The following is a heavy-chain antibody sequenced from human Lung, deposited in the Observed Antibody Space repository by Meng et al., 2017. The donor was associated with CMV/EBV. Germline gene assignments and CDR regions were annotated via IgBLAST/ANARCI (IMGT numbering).Heavy chain of an antibody. J-gene: IGHJ6*02. CDR1: GYTLRDLS. Sequence: SVKVSCXVSGYTLRDLSMHWVRQAPGKGLEWMGGFDPEDGETIYAQNFQGRVTMTEDTRTDTAYMEVGSLTFEDTAVYYCATNSRTREWVYGMDVWGQGTTVTVSS. CDR2: FDPEDGET. D-gene: IGHD2-2*01. V-gene: IGHV1-24*01. CDR3: ATNSRTREWVYGMDV.